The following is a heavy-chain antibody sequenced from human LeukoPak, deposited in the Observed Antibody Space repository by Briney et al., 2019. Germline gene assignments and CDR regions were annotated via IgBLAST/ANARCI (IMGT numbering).Heavy chain of an antibody. J-gene: IGHJ4*02. V-gene: IGHV1-2*02. CDR3: ARAPYYDSSGYYWAGVDY. D-gene: IGHD3-22*01. CDR2: INPNSGGT. Sequence: ASVKVSCKASGYTFTGYYMHWVRQAPGQGLEWMEWINPNSGGTNYAQKFQGRDTMTRDTSISTAYMELSRLRSDDTAVYYCARAPYYDSSGYYWAGVDYWGQGTLVTVSS. CDR1: GYTFTGYY.